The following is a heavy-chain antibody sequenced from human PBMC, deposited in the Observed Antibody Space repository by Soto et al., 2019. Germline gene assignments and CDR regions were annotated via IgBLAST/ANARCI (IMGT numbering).Heavy chain of an antibody. Sequence: SETLSLTCNVSGDPITSYFWSWIRQPAGKGLEWIGHLFPGGPTSHNTSLRSRVSMSMDTSKNQFSLTLTSVTAADTAVYFCARTLSGFTYGSRQFYFDYWGQGTLVTVS. D-gene: IGHD5-18*01. CDR3: ARTLSGFTYGSRQFYFDY. CDR2: LFPGGPT. V-gene: IGHV4-4*07. CDR1: GDPITSYF. J-gene: IGHJ4*02.